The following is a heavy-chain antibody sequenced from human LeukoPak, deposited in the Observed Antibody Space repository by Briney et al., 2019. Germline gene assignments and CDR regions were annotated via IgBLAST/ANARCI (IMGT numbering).Heavy chain of an antibody. CDR2: ISGSGGST. CDR1: GFTFSSYA. V-gene: IGHV3-23*01. D-gene: IGHD5-18*01. Sequence: GGSLRLSCAASGFTFSSYAMSWVRQAPGKGLEWVSAISGSGGSTYYSDSVKGRFTISRDNAKNSLYLQMNSLRAEDTAVYYCARVGYSYGLDYFDYWGQGDLVTVSS. CDR3: ARVGYSYGLDYFDY. J-gene: IGHJ4*02.